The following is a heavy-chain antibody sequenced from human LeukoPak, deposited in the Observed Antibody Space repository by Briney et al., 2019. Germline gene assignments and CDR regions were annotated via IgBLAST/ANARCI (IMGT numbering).Heavy chain of an antibody. D-gene: IGHD2-21*01. CDR1: GFTFNTYT. CDR2: ISYDETND. CDR3: ARERAVIKNYYYGMDV. V-gene: IGHV3-30-3*01. J-gene: IGHJ6*02. Sequence: GGSLRLSCAASGFTFNTYTMHWVRQAPGKGLEWVAVISYDETNDYYADSAKGRFTISRDNSKNTLHLQMNNLRAEDTAVYYCARERAVIKNYYYGMDVWGQGTTVTVSS.